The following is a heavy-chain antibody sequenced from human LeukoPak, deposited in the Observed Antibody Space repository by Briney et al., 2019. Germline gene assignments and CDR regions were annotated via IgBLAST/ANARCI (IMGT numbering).Heavy chain of an antibody. CDR2: IYYSGST. V-gene: IGHV4-38-2*02. CDR3: ARDSPSAYYDFWSGPGVYYMDV. J-gene: IGHJ6*03. Sequence: SETLSLTCTVSGYSISSGYYWGWIRQPPGKGLEWIGSIYYSGSTYYNPSLKSRVTISVDTSKNQFSLKLSSVTAADTAVYYCARDSPSAYYDFWSGPGVYYMDVWGKGTTVTVSS. D-gene: IGHD3-3*01. CDR1: GYSISSGYY.